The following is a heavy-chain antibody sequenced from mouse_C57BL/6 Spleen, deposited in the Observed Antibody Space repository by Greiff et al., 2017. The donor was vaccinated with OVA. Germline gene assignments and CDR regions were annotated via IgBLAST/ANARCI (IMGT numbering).Heavy chain of an antibody. Sequence: VQLQQPGAELVKPGASVKLSCKASGYTFTSYWMHWVKQRPGQGLEWIGMIHPNSGSTNYNEKFKSKATLTVDKSSSTAYMQLSSLTSEDSAVYDCAINSYGSGGVDFDYWGQGTTLTVAS. V-gene: IGHV1-64*01. CDR2: IHPNSGST. J-gene: IGHJ2*01. CDR1: GYTFTSYW. D-gene: IGHD1-1*01. CDR3: AINSYGSGGVDFDY.